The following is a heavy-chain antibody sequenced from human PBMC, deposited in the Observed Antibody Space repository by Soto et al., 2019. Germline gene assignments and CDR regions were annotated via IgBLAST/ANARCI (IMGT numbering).Heavy chain of an antibody. J-gene: IGHJ4*02. CDR2: IKDKAEGPIT. V-gene: IGHV3-15*05. D-gene: IGHD3-10*02. Sequence: EVNLVEAGGCLVEPGGSLRLSREASGLTFSHAWMSWVRQAPGKGWEWIGNIKDKAEGPITDYAANVRSRVVISRDDSRSTVLPLMSSPDVEDTAVYYCTTLFELRSYWGQGTLVTVSS. CDR3: TTLFELRSY. CDR1: GLTFSHAW.